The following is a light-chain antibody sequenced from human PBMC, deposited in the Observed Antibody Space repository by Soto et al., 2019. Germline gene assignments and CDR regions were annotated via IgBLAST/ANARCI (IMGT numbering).Light chain of an antibody. Sequence: HMTRSPSTVSASVGYRATITCRASQSISAWLSWYQQKPGKAPKVLIYKASNLQSGVSSRFSGSGSGTEFTLTISSLQPDDFATYYCQDYNSWTFGQGTKADIK. J-gene: IGKJ1*01. CDR3: QDYNSWT. CDR2: KAS. CDR1: QSISAW. V-gene: IGKV1-5*03.